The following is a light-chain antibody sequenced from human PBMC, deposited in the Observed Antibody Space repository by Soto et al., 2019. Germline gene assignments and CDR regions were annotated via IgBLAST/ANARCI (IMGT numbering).Light chain of an antibody. CDR3: QQTYSTPYT. J-gene: IGKJ2*01. CDR1: QSISTY. V-gene: IGKV1-39*01. Sequence: DIQMTQSPSSLSASVGDRVTITCRASQSISTYLNWFQKKQGKAPKRLIYGATSLQSGVPSRFSGSGSGTDCTLTISSLQPEDFATYYCQQTYSTPYTFGQGTRLEIK. CDR2: GAT.